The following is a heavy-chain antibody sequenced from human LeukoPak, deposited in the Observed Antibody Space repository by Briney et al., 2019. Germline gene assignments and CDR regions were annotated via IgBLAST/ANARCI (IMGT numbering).Heavy chain of an antibody. V-gene: IGHV4-4*07. Sequence: SETLSLTCTVSGGSISSNFWSWIRQPAGKGLEWIGRVYTSGSTNYNPSLKSRVTISVDTSKNQFSLKLSSVTTADTAVYYCARVSGMVRGVMGKYYYYYMDVWGKGTTVTISS. CDR3: ARVSGMVRGVMGKYYYYYMDV. CDR2: VYTSGST. J-gene: IGHJ6*03. D-gene: IGHD3-10*01. CDR1: GGSISSNF.